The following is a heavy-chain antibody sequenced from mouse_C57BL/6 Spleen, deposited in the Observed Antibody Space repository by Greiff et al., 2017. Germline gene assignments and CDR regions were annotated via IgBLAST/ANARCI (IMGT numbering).Heavy chain of an antibody. V-gene: IGHV1-69*01. D-gene: IGHD1-1*01. CDR2: IDPSDSYT. Sequence: VKLQQPGAELVMPGASVKLSCKASGYTFTSYWMHWVKQRPGQGLEWIGEIDPSDSYTNYNQKFKGKSTLTVDKSSSTAYMQLSSLTSEDSAVYYCARFSPVAEDYFDYWGQGTTLTVSS. J-gene: IGHJ2*01. CDR1: GYTFTSYW. CDR3: ARFSPVAEDYFDY.